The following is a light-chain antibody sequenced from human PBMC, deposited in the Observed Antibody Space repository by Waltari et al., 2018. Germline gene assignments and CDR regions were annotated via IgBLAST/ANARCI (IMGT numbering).Light chain of an antibody. Sequence: SYELTQPPSVSVSPGQTARITCPGDKLGQKYICWCQQKAGQSPVVVIYQNNKRPSGIPERFSGSNSGNTATLTISGIQAVDEADYYCQTWDSSTAAVVFGGGTRVTVL. V-gene: IGLV3-1*01. CDR1: KLGQKY. CDR3: QTWDSSTAAVV. J-gene: IGLJ2*01. CDR2: QNN.